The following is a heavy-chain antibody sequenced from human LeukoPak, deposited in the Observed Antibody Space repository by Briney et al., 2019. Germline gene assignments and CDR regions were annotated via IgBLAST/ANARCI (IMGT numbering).Heavy chain of an antibody. CDR3: ARDFRSSGWCP. D-gene: IGHD6-19*01. J-gene: IGHJ5*02. Sequence: GGPLRLSCAASGFTFSSYWMHWVRQAPGKGLVWVSRINSDGSSTSYADSVKGRFTISRDNAKNTLYLQMNSLRAEDTAVYYCARDFRSSGWCPWGQGTLVTVSS. CDR1: GFTFSSYW. V-gene: IGHV3-74*01. CDR2: INSDGSST.